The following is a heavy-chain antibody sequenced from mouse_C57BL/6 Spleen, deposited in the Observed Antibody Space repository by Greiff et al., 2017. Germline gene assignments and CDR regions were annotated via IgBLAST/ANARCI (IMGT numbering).Heavy chain of an antibody. J-gene: IGHJ4*01. CDR2: INPSSGYT. D-gene: IGHD1-1*01. V-gene: IGHV1-7*01. CDR1: GYTFTSYW. Sequence: VQLQQSGAELAKPGASVKLSCKASGYTFTSYWMHWVKQRPGQGLEWIGYINPSSGYTKYNQKFKDKATLTADTSSSTAYMQLSSLTYEDSAVYYCARWDTTIVGAMDYWGQGTTVTVSS. CDR3: ARWDTTIVGAMDY.